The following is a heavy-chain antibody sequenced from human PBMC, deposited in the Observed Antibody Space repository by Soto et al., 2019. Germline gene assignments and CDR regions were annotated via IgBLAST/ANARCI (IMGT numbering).Heavy chain of an antibody. Sequence: QVQLVQSGAEVKKPGSSVKVSCKASGGTFSSYAISWVRQAPGQGLEWMGGIIPIFGTANDAQKFQGRVTITADESTSTAYMELSSLRSEDTAVYYCARDRSCTNGVCFQRHYYYYYGMDVWGQGTTVTVSS. CDR3: ARDRSCTNGVCFQRHYYYYYGMDV. CDR1: GGTFSSYA. V-gene: IGHV1-69*01. CDR2: IIPIFGTA. J-gene: IGHJ6*02. D-gene: IGHD2-8*01.